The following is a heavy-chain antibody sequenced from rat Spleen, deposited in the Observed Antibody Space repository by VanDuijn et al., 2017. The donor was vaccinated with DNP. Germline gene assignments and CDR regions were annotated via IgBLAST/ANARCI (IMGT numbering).Heavy chain of an antibody. CDR2: IMDDGSGT. CDR3: ATHRLRVFHY. D-gene: IGHD1-7*01. V-gene: IGHV5S10*01. CDR1: GFTFSDYA. Sequence: EVQLVESGGGLVQPGGSLKLSCAGSGFTFSDYAMAWVRQSPKKGLEWVGNIMDDGSGTYYRDSVKGRFTISRDNAKSTLYLQMDSLRSEDTATYYCATHRLRVFHYWGQGVMVTVSS. J-gene: IGHJ2*01.